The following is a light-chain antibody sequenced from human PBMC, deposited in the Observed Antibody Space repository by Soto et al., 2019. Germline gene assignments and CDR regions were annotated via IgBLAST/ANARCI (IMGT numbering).Light chain of an antibody. Sequence: DIRMNKSPATLSASVGNRVTIPCRASQSVNKCLAWFQQTPGKVPKLLIFDASTLQTGVPSRFGGGGSGTEFTLTISCLQPDEFAPYYCQQSTCYLWTFGQGTKVDI. CDR3: QQSTCYLWT. CDR1: QSVNKC. J-gene: IGKJ1*01. CDR2: DAS. V-gene: IGKV1-5*01.